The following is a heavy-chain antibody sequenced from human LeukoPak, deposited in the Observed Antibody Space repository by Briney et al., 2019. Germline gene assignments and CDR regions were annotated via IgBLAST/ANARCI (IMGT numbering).Heavy chain of an antibody. V-gene: IGHV4-39*07. CDR2: VFYTGGA. CDR3: ARGRRSHRFGSTPIRITGTFNWFDP. J-gene: IGHJ5*02. D-gene: IGHD1-7*01. CDR1: GGSISDTSYY. Sequence: SETLSITCTVSGGSISDTSYYLGWIRQPPGKGLEWPGSVFYTGGAYFNPSLKSRVTISVDTSKNQFSLKLSSVTAADTAVYYCARGRRSHRFGSTPIRITGTFNWFDPWGQGTLVTVSS.